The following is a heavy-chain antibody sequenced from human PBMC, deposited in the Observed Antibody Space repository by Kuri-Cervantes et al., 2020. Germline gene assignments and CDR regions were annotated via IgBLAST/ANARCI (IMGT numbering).Heavy chain of an antibody. CDR2: INRDGSEK. D-gene: IGHD3-10*01. CDR3: ARGILRITMVRAYYYGMDV. V-gene: IGHV3-7*01. Sequence: GESLKISCAASGFTFSSYWMSWVRQAPGKGLEWVANINRDGSEKYYVDSVKGRFTISRDNAKNSLYLQMNSLRAEDTAVYYCARGILRITMVRAYYYGMDVWGQGTTVTVSS. CDR1: GFTFSSYW. J-gene: IGHJ6*02.